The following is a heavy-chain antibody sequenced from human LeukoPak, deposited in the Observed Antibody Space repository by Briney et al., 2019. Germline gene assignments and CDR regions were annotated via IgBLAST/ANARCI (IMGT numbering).Heavy chain of an antibody. CDR1: GFTFNNYA. V-gene: IGHV3-23*01. Sequence: GGSLRLSCAASGFTFNNYAMNWVRQAPGKGLEWVSSISGSGGNTYYADSVKGRFTISRDNSKNTLYLQMNSLRAEDTAVYYCAKGSGPTPQGRYYDILTGYYTTYYYYYMDVWGKGTTVTVSS. D-gene: IGHD3-9*01. J-gene: IGHJ6*03. CDR2: ISGSGGNT. CDR3: AKGSGPTPQGRYYDILTGYYTTYYYYYMDV.